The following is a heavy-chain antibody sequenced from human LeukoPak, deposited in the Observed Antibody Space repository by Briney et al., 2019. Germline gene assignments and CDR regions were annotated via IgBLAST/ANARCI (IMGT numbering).Heavy chain of an antibody. D-gene: IGHD2-21*02. Sequence: GGSLRHSCAASGFTFSSYGMSRVRQAPGKGLEWVSIISGSGGSTYYADSVKGRFTISRDNSKNTLYLQMNSLRAEDTAVYYCAKVGPYCGGDCYSVLKGNYFDYWGQGTLVTLSS. CDR2: ISGSGGST. CDR1: GFTFSSYG. J-gene: IGHJ4*02. CDR3: AKVGPYCGGDCYSVLKGNYFDY. V-gene: IGHV3-23*01.